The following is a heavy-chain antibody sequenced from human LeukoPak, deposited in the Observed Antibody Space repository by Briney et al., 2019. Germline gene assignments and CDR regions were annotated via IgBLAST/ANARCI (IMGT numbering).Heavy chain of an antibody. CDR3: AAIRYCSGGSCSEL. CDR2: ISAYNGNT. Sequence: GASVKVSCKASGYTFTSYGISWVRQAPGQGLEWMGWISAYNGNTNYAQKLQGRVTITTDTSTSTAYMELRSLRSDDTAVYYCAAIRYCSGGSCSELWGQGTLVTVSS. V-gene: IGHV1-18*01. D-gene: IGHD2-15*01. J-gene: IGHJ4*02. CDR1: GYTFTSYG.